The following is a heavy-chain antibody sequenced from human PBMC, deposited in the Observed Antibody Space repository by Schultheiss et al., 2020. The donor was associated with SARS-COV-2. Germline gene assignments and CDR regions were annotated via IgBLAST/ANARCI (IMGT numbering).Heavy chain of an antibody. CDR2: IYPGDSDT. Sequence: GGSLRLSCKGSGYSFTTYWIAWVRQMPGKGLEWMGVIYPGDSDTRYSPSFQGQVTISADESISTAYLQWNSLKASDTAMYYCARRLSAAGSDSFNIWGQGTMVTVSS. D-gene: IGHD6-13*01. J-gene: IGHJ3*02. CDR3: ARRLSAAGSDSFNI. CDR1: GYSFTTYW. V-gene: IGHV5-51*01.